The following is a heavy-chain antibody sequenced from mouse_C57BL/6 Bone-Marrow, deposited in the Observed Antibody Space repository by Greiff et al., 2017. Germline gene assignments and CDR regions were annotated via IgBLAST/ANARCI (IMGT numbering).Heavy chain of an antibody. CDR1: GYTFTSYW. Sequence: QVQLKQPGAELVMPGASVKLSCKASGYTFTSYWMHWVKQRPGQGLEWIGEIDPSDSYTNYNQKFKGKSTLTVDKSSSTAYMQLSSLTSEDSAVXYCARTGYYDYFYAMDYWGQGTSVTVSS. CDR3: ARTGYYDYFYAMDY. D-gene: IGHD2-4*01. V-gene: IGHV1-69*01. CDR2: IDPSDSYT. J-gene: IGHJ4*01.